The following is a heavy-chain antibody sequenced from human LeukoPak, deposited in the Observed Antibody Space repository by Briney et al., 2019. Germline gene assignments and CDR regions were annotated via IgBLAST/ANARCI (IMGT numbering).Heavy chain of an antibody. CDR2: IFYSGGT. CDR1: GGSISSSSYY. CDR3: ARSYEGYYYYYYMDV. Sequence: SETLSLTCTVSGGSISSSSYYWGWIRQPPGKGLEWIGNIFYSGGTYYSPSLTSRVTISLDTSRNQFSLKLNSVTAADTAVYYCARSYEGYYYYYYMDVWGKGTTVTVSS. D-gene: IGHD3-16*01. J-gene: IGHJ6*03. V-gene: IGHV4-39*07.